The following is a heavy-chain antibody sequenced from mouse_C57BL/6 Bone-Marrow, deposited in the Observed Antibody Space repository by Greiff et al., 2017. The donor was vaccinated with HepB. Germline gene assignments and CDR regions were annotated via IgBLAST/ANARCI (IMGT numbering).Heavy chain of an antibody. Sequence: VQLQQSGAELAKPGASVKLSCKASGYTFTSYWMHWVKQRPGQGLEWIGYINPSSGYTKYNQKFKDKATMTADKSSSTAYMQMSSLTYEDSAVYCCARYGLSNYPAWFAYWGQGTLVTVSA. D-gene: IGHD2-5*01. CDR1: GYTFTSYW. J-gene: IGHJ3*01. V-gene: IGHV1-7*01. CDR2: INPSSGYT. CDR3: ARYGLSNYPAWFAY.